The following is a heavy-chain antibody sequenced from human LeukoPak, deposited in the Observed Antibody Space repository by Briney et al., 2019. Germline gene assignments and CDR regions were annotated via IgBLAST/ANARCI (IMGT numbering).Heavy chain of an antibody. CDR3: VRDAPNSRFDP. Sequence: GGSLRLSCAASGFTFSDHWMHWVRQVPGKGLVWVSHVNNDGSGTTYADSVKGRFNISRDNARNTLYVQMTSLRAEDSAVYYCVRDAPNSRFDPWGQGTLVTVSS. CDR1: GFTFSDHW. J-gene: IGHJ5*02. V-gene: IGHV3-74*03. CDR2: VNNDGSGT. D-gene: IGHD2/OR15-2a*01.